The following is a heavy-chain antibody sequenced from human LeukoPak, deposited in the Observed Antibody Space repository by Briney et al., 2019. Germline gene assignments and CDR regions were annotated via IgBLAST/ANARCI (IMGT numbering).Heavy chain of an antibody. J-gene: IGHJ4*02. Sequence: PGGSLRLSCAASGFTCSSYTMHWVRQAPGKGLEYVAAISSDGGSTYYANSVKGRFTISRDNSKNTLYLQMNSLRAEDTAVYYCARGPSGYHNTGGQGTLVTVSS. V-gene: IGHV3-64*01. CDR1: GFTCSSYT. D-gene: IGHD5-12*01. CDR2: ISSDGGST. CDR3: ARGPSGYHNT.